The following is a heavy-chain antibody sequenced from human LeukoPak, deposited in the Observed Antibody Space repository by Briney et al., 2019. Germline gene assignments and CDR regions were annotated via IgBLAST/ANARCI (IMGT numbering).Heavy chain of an antibody. CDR1: GFTFSDYY. V-gene: IGHV3-11*06. Sequence: GGSLRLSCAASGFTFSDYYMSWIRQAPGKGLEWVSHISSFSNFRSYADSVKGRFTISRDNAKNSLYLQMNSLRAEDTAVYYCASILRSSSGYYFDYWGQGTLVTVSS. CDR3: ASILRSSSGYYFDY. J-gene: IGHJ4*02. CDR2: ISSFSNFR. D-gene: IGHD3-10*01.